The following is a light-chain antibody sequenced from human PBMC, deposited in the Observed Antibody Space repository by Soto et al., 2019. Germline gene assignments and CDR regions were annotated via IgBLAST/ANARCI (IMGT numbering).Light chain of an antibody. V-gene: IGKV3-15*01. CDR1: QSVSNN. CDR3: QQYNNWPPWT. CDR2: GAS. Sequence: EIVMTQSPATLSVSPGERATLSCRASQSVSNNLAWYQQKPGQAPRLLIYGASTRATGIPARFSGSGSGTEFTLTSSRLQSEDFAVYYCQQYNNWPPWTFGQGTKVEIK. J-gene: IGKJ1*01.